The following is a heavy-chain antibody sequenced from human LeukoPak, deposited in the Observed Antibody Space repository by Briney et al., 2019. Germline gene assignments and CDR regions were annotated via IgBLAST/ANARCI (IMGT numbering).Heavy chain of an antibody. V-gene: IGHV1-18*01. CDR3: ARDRHIAAAVYYYYMDV. D-gene: IGHD6-13*01. Sequence: ASVKVSCKASGYTFTSYIISWVRQARGQGLEWMGWINAYNGKTDYAQRVQGRVTMTTDTSTSTAYMELRSLRSDDTAVYYCARDRHIAAAVYYYYMDVWGKGTPVTVSS. J-gene: IGHJ6*03. CDR2: INAYNGKT. CDR1: GYTFTSYI.